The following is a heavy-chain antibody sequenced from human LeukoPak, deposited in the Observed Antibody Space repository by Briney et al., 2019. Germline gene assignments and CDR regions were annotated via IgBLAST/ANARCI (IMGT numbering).Heavy chain of an antibody. CDR3: AKDIRGYETSNDY. Sequence: GGSLRLSCAASGFTFSSYAMSWVRQAPGKGLEWVSAISGSGGSTYYADSVKGRFTISRDNSKNPLYLQMNSLRAEDTAVYYCAKDIRGYETSNDYWGQGTLVTVSS. J-gene: IGHJ4*02. V-gene: IGHV3-23*01. D-gene: IGHD5-12*01. CDR1: GFTFSSYA. CDR2: ISGSGGST.